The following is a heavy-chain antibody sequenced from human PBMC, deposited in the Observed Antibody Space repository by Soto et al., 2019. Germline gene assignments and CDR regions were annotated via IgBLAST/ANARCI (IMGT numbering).Heavy chain of an antibody. CDR2: IYYSGST. V-gene: IGHV4-59*01. Sequence: QVHLQESGPGLVKPSETLSLSCTVSGGSISSYYWSWIRQPPGKGLEWIGYIYYSGSTKYNPSLKSRVTMSIDTSKNQFSLKLSSVSAADTAVYYCARTRYCVSTSCYELDYWGQGTLVTVSS. CDR3: ARTRYCVSTSCYELDY. CDR1: GGSISSYY. D-gene: IGHD2-2*01. J-gene: IGHJ4*02.